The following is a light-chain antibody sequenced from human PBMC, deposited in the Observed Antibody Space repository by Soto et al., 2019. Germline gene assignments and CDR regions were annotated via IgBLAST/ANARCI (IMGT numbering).Light chain of an antibody. V-gene: IGKV3-20*01. J-gene: IGKJ1*01. CDR2: GAS. CDR1: QSVSSSY. CDR3: QQYGSSPLWT. Sequence: EIVLTQSPGTLSLSPGERATLSCRASQSVSSSYLAWYQQKPGQAPRLLIYGASSRATGIPDRFSGSGSGTDFTLTISRLEPEDFAVYDCQQYGSSPLWTFGHGTKVEIK.